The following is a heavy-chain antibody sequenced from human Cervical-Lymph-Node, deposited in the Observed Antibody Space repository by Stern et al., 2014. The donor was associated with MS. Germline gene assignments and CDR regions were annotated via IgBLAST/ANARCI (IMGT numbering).Heavy chain of an antibody. J-gene: IGHJ4*02. D-gene: IGHD4-17*01. CDR3: ATTTVRKMGAFDY. Sequence: VQLVESGPGLVKPSRTLSLTCNVSGGTINRSDYYWTWIRHLPGKGLEWIGYIHFRGSTYYNTFLQSRVVISVDTSNNQFSLNLNSVTAADTAVYYCATTTVRKMGAFDYWGQGTLVTVSS. CDR2: IHFRGST. CDR1: GGTINRSDYY. V-gene: IGHV4-31*03.